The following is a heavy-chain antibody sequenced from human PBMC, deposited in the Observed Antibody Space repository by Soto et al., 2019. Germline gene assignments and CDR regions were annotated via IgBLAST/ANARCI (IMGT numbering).Heavy chain of an antibody. V-gene: IGHV3-7*03. Sequence: GSLRPAWTGSGFTFGCDWMTWVRQAPGKGLDCVAKIDRGGSDRYYVRSVKGRFTIYRDHAKTPLYLQMSSLRAEDTAVYYCTRDLDTSGSARVSEYWSQGT. J-gene: IGHJ4*02. CDR2: IDRGGSDR. CDR3: TRDLDTSGSARVSEY. D-gene: IGHD3-22*01. CDR1: GFTFGCDW.